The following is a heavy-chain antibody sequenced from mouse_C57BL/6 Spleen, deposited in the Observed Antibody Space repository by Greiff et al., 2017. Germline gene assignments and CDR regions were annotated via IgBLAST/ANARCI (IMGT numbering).Heavy chain of an antibody. V-gene: IGHV1-39*01. J-gene: IGHJ3*01. CDR3: ASADGCLFAY. CDR2: INPNYGTT. D-gene: IGHD2-3*01. Sequence: VHVKQSGPELVKPGASVKISCKASGYSFTDYNMNWVKQSNGKSLEWIGVINPNYGTTSYNQKFKGKATLTVDQSSSTAYMPLNSLTSEDSAVYYCASADGCLFAYWGQGTLVTVSA. CDR1: GYSFTDYN.